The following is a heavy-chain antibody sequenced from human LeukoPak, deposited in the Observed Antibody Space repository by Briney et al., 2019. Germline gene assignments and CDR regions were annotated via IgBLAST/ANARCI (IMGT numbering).Heavy chain of an antibody. CDR2: IYNSGST. D-gene: IGHD3-16*01. J-gene: IGHJ2*01. CDR1: GDSISTSRYA. Sequence: SETLSLTCTVSGDSISTSRYALGWIRQSPGKRLEWIGSIYNSGSTNLNPSLKTRVTMSVDASKNHFSLILNSVTAADTALYFCARVALTGEGGRGYFNLWGRGNLVSVSS. V-gene: IGHV4-39*02. CDR3: ARVALTGEGGRGYFNL.